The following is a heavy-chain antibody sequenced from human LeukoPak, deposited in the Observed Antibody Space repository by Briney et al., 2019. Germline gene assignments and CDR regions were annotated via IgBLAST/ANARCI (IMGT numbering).Heavy chain of an antibody. CDR2: INHSGST. D-gene: IGHD3-10*01. CDR3: ASANLWVDY. CDR1: GGSFSGYY. Sequence: MTSETLSLTCAVYGGSFSGYYWSWIRQPPGKGLEWIGEINHSGSTNYNPSLKSRVTISVDTSKNQFSLKLSSVTAADTAVYYCASANLWVDYWGQGTLVTVSS. J-gene: IGHJ4*02. V-gene: IGHV4-34*01.